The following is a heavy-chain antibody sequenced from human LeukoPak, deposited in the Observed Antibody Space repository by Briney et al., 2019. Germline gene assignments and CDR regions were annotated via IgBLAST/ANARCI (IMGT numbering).Heavy chain of an antibody. CDR3: ARDDILTGYPTPFDY. V-gene: IGHV3-43*01. Sequence: GGSLRLSCAASGLTFADYTMHWVRQAPGKGLEWVSLISRNGVATKYADSVRGRFTISRDNSKNSLYLQMNSLRAEDTAVYYCARDDILTGYPTPFDYWGQGTLVTVSS. J-gene: IGHJ4*02. CDR1: GLTFADYT. D-gene: IGHD3-9*01. CDR2: ISRNGVAT.